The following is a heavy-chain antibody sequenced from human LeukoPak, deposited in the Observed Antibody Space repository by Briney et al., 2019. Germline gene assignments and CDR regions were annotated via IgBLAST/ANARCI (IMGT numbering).Heavy chain of an antibody. Sequence: GSLRLSCAASGFTFSNAWMSWVRQAPGKGLEWIGTIYYSGGTYYNPSLNSRVTVSIDTSKNQFSLKLSSVTAAGTAVYYCASGDSGSFYIAYWGQGTLVTVSS. J-gene: IGHJ4*02. CDR3: ASGDSGSFYIAY. CDR1: GFTFSNAW. V-gene: IGHV4-4*02. D-gene: IGHD3-10*01. CDR2: IYYSGGT.